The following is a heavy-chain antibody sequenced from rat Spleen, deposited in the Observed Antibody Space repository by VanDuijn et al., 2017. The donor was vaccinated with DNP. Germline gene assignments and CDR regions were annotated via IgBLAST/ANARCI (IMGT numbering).Heavy chain of an antibody. Sequence: EVQLQESGPGLVKPSQSLSLTCSVTGYSITSNYWAWIRKFPGNKMEWMGYISYSGSTSYNPSLKSRISITRDKSKNQFFLQLNSVTTEDTATYYCARWVRYFDNWGQGVMVTVSS. V-gene: IGHV3-1*01. CDR2: ISYSGST. D-gene: IGHD1-1*01. CDR1: GYSITSNY. J-gene: IGHJ2*01. CDR3: ARWVRYFDN.